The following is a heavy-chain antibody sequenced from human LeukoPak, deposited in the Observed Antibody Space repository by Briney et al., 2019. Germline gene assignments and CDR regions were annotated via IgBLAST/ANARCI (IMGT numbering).Heavy chain of an antibody. V-gene: IGHV5-51*01. Sequence: GESLKISCKASGYSFTTTTYWIGWVRQMPGKGLEWMGIIYPRDSDTRYSPPFQGQVTISADKTINTAYLQWSSLKASDTAMYYCARQVEGYSSSWFLWGQGTLVTVPS. J-gene: IGHJ4*02. CDR2: IYPRDSDT. D-gene: IGHD6-13*01. CDR3: ARQVEGYSSSWFL. CDR1: GYSFTTTTYW.